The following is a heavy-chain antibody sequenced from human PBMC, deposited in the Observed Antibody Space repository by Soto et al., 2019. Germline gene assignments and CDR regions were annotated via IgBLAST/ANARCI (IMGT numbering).Heavy chain of an antibody. J-gene: IGHJ4*02. CDR3: ARDLRGYSRYDYLDY. V-gene: IGHV4-31*03. D-gene: IGHD5-12*01. CDR1: GGSISSGGYY. CDR2: SYYTGSS. Sequence: SETLSLTCTVSGGSISSGGYYWSWIRQHPGKVLEWVGYSYYTGSSYYNPSLKSRVTISVDASKNQLSLRLASVTAADTAVYYCARDLRGYSRYDYLDYWGQGIPVTVSS.